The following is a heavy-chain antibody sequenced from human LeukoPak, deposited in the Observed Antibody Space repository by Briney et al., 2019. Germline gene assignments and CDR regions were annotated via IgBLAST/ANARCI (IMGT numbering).Heavy chain of an antibody. J-gene: IGHJ6*03. V-gene: IGHV1-18*01. D-gene: IGHD6-13*01. CDR3: ARTSFNSRSFWGYNYYYMDV. Sequence: EASVKVSCKASGGTFSSYAISWVRQAPGQGLEWMGWIKGYNGNINYAQKLQDRVVMTTDVSTNTAYMELRRLRSDDTAVYYCARTSFNSRSFWGYNYYYMDVWGKGTTVTISS. CDR1: GGTFSSYA. CDR2: IKGYNGNI.